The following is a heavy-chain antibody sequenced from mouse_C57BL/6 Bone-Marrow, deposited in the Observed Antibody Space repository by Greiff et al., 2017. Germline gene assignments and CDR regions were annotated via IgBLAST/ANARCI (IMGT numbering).Heavy chain of an antibody. CDR3: ASSNWDGFYYFDF. CDR2: IYPRSGNT. Sequence: QVQLQQSGAELARPGASVKLSCKASGYTFTSYGISWVKQRTGQGLEWIGEIYPRSGNTYYNDKFKGKATLTADKSSSTAYMELRSLTSEDSAVYFCASSNWDGFYYFDFWGQGTTLTVSS. CDR1: GYTFTSYG. V-gene: IGHV1-81*01. J-gene: IGHJ2*01. D-gene: IGHD4-1*01.